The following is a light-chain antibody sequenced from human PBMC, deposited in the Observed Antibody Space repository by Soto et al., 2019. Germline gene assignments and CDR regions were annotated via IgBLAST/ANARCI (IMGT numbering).Light chain of an antibody. V-gene: IGLV2-14*01. CDR1: NRDVGSYNL. CDR3: SSYTTTSTLV. Sequence: QSALTQPASVSGSPGQSINIACTGTNRDVGSYNLVSWYQQRPGEAPKLIISEVRNRPSGISYRFTGSKSGNTASLTISGLQAEDEADDYCSSYTTTSTLVFGGGTKVTVL. J-gene: IGLJ3*02. CDR2: EVR.